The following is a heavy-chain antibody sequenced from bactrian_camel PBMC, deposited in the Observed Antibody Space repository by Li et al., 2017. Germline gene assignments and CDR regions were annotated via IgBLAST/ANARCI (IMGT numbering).Heavy chain of an antibody. CDR3: AAVEKDVGTKLLRLRPSSYTF. CDR1: GFTFDEHD. Sequence: HVQLVESGGGSVQAGGSLRLSCTASGFTFDEHDMGWYRQAPGNECELASTIRRDGATYYADSVKGRFTISRDNAKNTVYLRMNSLKPEDTGMYFCAAVEKDVGTKLLRLRPSSYTFWGQGTQVTVS. V-gene: IGHV3S60*01. CDR2: IRRDGAT. D-gene: IGHD1*01. J-gene: IGHJ4*01.